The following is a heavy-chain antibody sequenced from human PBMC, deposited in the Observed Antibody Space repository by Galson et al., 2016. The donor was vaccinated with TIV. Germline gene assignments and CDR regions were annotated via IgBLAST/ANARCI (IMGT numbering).Heavy chain of an antibody. CDR3: AKEPGPNPSYYYGVDV. Sequence: LRLSCAASGFTFDDYAMHWVRQAPGKGLEWVSSTNWKGNSVDYADSVRGRFTISRDNSKNTLYLQINSLRAEDTAIYYCAKEPGPNPSYYYGVDVWGQGTTVTVSS. CDR1: GFTFDDYA. J-gene: IGHJ6*02. V-gene: IGHV3-9*01. CDR2: TNWKGNSV. D-gene: IGHD1-14*01.